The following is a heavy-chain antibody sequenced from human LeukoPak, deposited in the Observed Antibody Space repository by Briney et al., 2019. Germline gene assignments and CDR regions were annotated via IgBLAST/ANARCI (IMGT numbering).Heavy chain of an antibody. V-gene: IGHV4-39*01. CDR1: GGSISSGVYY. J-gene: IGHJ4*02. D-gene: IGHD6-19*01. CDR3: ARQWLVSPLFDY. CDR2: INHSGST. Sequence: SQTLSLTCTVSGGSISSGVYYWSWIRQPPGEGLEWIGEINHSGSTNYNPSLKSRVTISVDTSKNQLALKLSSMNAADTAVYYCARQWLVSPLFDYWGQGTLLTVP.